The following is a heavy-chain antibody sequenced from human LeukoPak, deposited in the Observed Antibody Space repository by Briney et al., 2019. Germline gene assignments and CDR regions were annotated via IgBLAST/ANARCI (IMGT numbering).Heavy chain of an antibody. CDR1: GFTFDDYA. V-gene: IGHV3-43*02. CDR3: ARDVHDYGDFDY. D-gene: IGHD4-17*01. Sequence: GGSLRLSCAASGFTFDDYAMHWVRQAPGKGLEWVSLISGDGGSTYYADSVKGRFTISRDNAKNSLYLQMNSLRAEDTAVYYCARDVHDYGDFDYWGQGTLVTVSS. J-gene: IGHJ4*02. CDR2: ISGDGGST.